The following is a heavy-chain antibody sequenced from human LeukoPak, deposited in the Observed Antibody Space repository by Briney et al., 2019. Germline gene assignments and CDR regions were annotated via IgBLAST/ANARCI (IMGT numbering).Heavy chain of an antibody. CDR1: GSTFTSYW. CDR3: ARDIRYSRPYNWFDP. D-gene: IGHD6-13*01. V-gene: IGHV3-7*01. CDR2: IKQDGSEK. Sequence: GGSLRLSCAASGSTFTSYWMAWVRQAPGKGLEWVANIKQDGSEKYYVDSVKGRFTISRDNAKNSLYLQMNSLRAEDTAVYYCARDIRYSRPYNWFDPWGQGTLVTVSS. J-gene: IGHJ5*02.